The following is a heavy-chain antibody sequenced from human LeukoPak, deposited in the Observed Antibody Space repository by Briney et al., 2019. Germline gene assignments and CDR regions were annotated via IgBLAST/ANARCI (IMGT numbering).Heavy chain of an antibody. J-gene: IGHJ4*02. CDR3: ARDQIGYGLDY. V-gene: IGHV4-59*11. CDR2: IYDSWNT. Sequence: PSETLSLTCIVSSGSINNHYWSWIRQPSGKGLEWIGYIYDSWNTNYNPSLKSRVTISIDTSKNQFSLNLTSVTAADTAVYYCARDQIGYGLDYWGQGTLVTVSS. D-gene: IGHD5-18*01. CDR1: SGSINNHY.